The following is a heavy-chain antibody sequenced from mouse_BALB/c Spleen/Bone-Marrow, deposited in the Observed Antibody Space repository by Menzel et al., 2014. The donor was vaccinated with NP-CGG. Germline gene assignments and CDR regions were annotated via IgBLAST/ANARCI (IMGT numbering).Heavy chain of an antibody. Sequence: EVQLQQSGPELVKPGASVKMSCKASGYTFTDYYMKWVKLSHGKSLECIGDINPNNGDTFSKQKFKGQATLIVDKSSSTAYMQLNSLTAEDSAVYCCARSTGYYVGTGFVCWGQGTLVTVSA. CDR1: GYTFTDYY. CDR2: INPNNGDT. V-gene: IGHV1-26*01. D-gene: IGHD2-3*01. CDR3: ARSTGYYVGTGFVC. J-gene: IGHJ3*01.